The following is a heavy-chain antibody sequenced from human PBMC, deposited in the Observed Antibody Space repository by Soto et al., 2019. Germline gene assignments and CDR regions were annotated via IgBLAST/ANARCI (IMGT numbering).Heavy chain of an antibody. CDR1: GYTFSSYY. D-gene: IGHD2-15*01. V-gene: IGHV1-46*01. CDR2: INPSNEIT. J-gene: IGHJ4*02. Sequence: ASVKVACNTSGYTFSSYYVHWARLAPGRGFQWLGWINPSNEITAFSQFFQGSVTMTRDTSTNTVHMELNSLTSDDTAVYYCMRGGWGDSPIDYWGQGTQVTVSS. CDR3: MRGGWGDSPIDY.